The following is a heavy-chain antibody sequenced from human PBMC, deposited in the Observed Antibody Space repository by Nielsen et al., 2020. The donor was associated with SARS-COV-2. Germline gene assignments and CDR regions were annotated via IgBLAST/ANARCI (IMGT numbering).Heavy chain of an antibody. Sequence: GESLKISCAASGFTFSDYYMSWIRQAPGKGLEWVSYISSSSSYTNYADSVKGRFTISRDNAKNSLYLQMNSLRAEDTAVYYCARAAAGWISDNYWGQGTLVTVSS. CDR3: ARAAAGWISDNY. J-gene: IGHJ4*02. V-gene: IGHV3-11*05. D-gene: IGHD6-19*01. CDR1: GFTFSDYY. CDR2: ISSSSSYT.